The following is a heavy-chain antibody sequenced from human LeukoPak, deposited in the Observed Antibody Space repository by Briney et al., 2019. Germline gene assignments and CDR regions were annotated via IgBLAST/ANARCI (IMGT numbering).Heavy chain of an antibody. J-gene: IGHJ4*02. Sequence: PGGSLRLSCAASGFTFSSYSMNWVRQAPGKGLEWVSSISSSGSYIYYADSVKGRFTISRDNANKSLYLQLNSLRDEDSAVYYCAREYHYYDGSGFYFWGQGTLVTVSS. V-gene: IGHV3-21*01. D-gene: IGHD3-22*01. CDR1: GFTFSSYS. CDR2: ISSSGSYI. CDR3: AREYHYYDGSGFYF.